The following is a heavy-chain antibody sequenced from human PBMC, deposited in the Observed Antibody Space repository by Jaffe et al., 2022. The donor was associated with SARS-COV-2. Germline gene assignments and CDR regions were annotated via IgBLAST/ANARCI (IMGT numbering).Heavy chain of an antibody. CDR3: AKAPPFSKHFDG. V-gene: IGHV3-23*01. CDR1: GFPFSSYA. CDR2: ISDGGDFI. D-gene: IGHD3-3*02. Sequence: EVQLLESGGTLIQPGGSLRLSCAASGFPFSSYAMTWVRQAPGKGLEWVSTISDGGDFIFYADSVKGRFTISRDNSKNTLYLQMNSLRAEDTAMYYCAKAPPFSKHFDGWGLGTLVSVSS. J-gene: IGHJ4*02.